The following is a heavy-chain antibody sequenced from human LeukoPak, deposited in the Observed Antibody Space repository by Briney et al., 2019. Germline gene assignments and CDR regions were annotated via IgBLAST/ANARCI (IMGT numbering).Heavy chain of an antibody. CDR3: AMYSDAFDI. V-gene: IGHV3-7*01. Sequence: GGSLRLSCAAAGFTFSNYWMSWVRQAPGKGLEWVANIKQDGSEKYYVDSVKGRFTISRDNAKNSLYLQTNSLRAEDTAVYYCAMYSDAFDIWGQGTMVTVSS. CDR2: IKQDGSEK. CDR1: GFTFSNYW. J-gene: IGHJ3*02. D-gene: IGHD1-1*01.